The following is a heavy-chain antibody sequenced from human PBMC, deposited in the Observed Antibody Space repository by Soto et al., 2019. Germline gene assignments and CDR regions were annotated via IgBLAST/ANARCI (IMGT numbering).Heavy chain of an antibody. CDR2: ISYDGSNK. D-gene: IGHD2-21*02. Sequence: GGSLRLSCAASGFNFSSYAMHWVRQAPGKGLEWVAVISYDGSNKYYADSVKGRFTISRDNSKNTLYLQMNSLRAEDTAVYYCARDRAVVTAIYYYYGMDVWGQGTTVTVSS. J-gene: IGHJ6*02. V-gene: IGHV3-30-3*01. CDR1: GFNFSSYA. CDR3: ARDRAVVTAIYYYYGMDV.